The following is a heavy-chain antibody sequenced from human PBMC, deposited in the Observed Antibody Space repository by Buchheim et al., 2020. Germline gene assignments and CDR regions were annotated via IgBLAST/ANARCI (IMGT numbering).Heavy chain of an antibody. V-gene: IGHV1-58*01. CDR2: IVVGSGNT. CDR1: GFTFTSSA. Sequence: QMQLVQSGPEVKKPGTSVKVSCKASGFTFTSSAVQWVRQARGQRLEWIGWIVVGSGNTNYAQKFQERVTITRDMSTSTAYMELSSLRSEDTAVYYCAADLSLRLGELSYDYWGQGTL. J-gene: IGHJ4*02. D-gene: IGHD3-16*02. CDR3: AADLSLRLGELSYDY.